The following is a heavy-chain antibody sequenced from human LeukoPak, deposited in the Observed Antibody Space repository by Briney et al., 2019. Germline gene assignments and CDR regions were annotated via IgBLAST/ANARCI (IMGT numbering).Heavy chain of an antibody. CDR1: GFTFSSYG. J-gene: IGHJ4*02. Sequence: PGGSLRLSCAASGFTFSSYGMHWVRQAPGKGLEWVAVIWFEGSNQYYADSVKGRFTISRDNSMSTLYVQMNSLKAEDTAVYFCARGGPGYCSDDNCHKGFDYWGQGTLVTVSS. D-gene: IGHD2-15*01. CDR2: IWFEGSNQ. CDR3: ARGGPGYCSDDNCHKGFDY. V-gene: IGHV3-33*01.